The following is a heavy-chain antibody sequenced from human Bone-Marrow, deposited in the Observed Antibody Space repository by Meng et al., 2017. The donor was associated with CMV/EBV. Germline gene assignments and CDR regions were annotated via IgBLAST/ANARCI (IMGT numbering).Heavy chain of an antibody. CDR2: ISGSGGST. CDR1: GFTFSSYA. D-gene: IGHD6-13*01. CDR3: AKDSSFIAAKHFDY. Sequence: ASGFTFSSYAMGWVRQAPGKGLEWVSAISGSGGSTYYADSVKGRFTISRDNSKNTLYLQMNSLRAEDTAVYYCAKDSSFIAAKHFDYWGQGTLVTVSS. J-gene: IGHJ4*02. V-gene: IGHV3-23*01.